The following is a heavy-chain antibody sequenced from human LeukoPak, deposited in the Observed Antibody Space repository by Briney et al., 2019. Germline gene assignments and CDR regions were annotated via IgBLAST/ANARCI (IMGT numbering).Heavy chain of an antibody. Sequence: PGGSLRLSCAASGFTFNSYSMNWFRQAPGKGLEWVGFIRSKAYGGTTEYAASVKGRFTISRDDSKSIAYLQMNSLKTEDTAVYYCTRDAGIAAAHWGQGTLVTVSS. CDR3: TRDAGIAAAH. CDR1: GFTFNSYS. V-gene: IGHV3-49*03. D-gene: IGHD6-13*01. J-gene: IGHJ4*02. CDR2: IRSKAYGGTT.